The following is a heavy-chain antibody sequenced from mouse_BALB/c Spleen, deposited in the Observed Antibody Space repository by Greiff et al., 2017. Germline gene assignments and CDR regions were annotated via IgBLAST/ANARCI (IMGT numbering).Heavy chain of an antibody. CDR1: GYTFTSYW. V-gene: IGHV1-5*01. CDR2: IYPGNSDT. Sequence: EVQLQQSGTVLARPGASVKMSCKASGYTFTSYWMHWVKQRPGQGLEWIGAIYPGNSDTSYNQKFKGKAKLTAVTSTSTAYMELSSLTNEDSAVYYCTRAPYYGNSWFAYWGQGTLVTVSA. D-gene: IGHD2-10*01. J-gene: IGHJ3*01. CDR3: TRAPYYGNSWFAY.